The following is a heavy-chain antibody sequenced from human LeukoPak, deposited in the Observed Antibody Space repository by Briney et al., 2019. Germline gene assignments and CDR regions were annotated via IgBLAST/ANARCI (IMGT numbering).Heavy chain of an antibody. CDR3: VRDGGVSGYDLLDY. J-gene: IGHJ4*02. D-gene: IGHD5-12*01. V-gene: IGHV3-7*01. CDR2: INQDGSEE. CDR1: GFTFSNYW. Sequence: GGSLRLSCSASGFTFSNYWMTWVRQAPGKGLEWVAHINQDGSEEHYMDSVKARFTISRDNAKNSLSLQMNSLRAEDTAVYYCVRDGGVSGYDLLDYWGQGTLVTVSS.